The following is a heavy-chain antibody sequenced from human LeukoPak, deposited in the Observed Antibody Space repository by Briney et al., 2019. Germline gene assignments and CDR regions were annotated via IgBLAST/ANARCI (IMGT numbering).Heavy chain of an antibody. CDR2: IIPIFCTA. CDR3: ARGGISYYYDSSGYPFDY. V-gene: IGHV1-69*05. CDR1: GGTFNSYA. D-gene: IGHD3-22*01. J-gene: IGHJ4*02. Sequence: SVKVSCKASGGTFNSYAISWVRQAPGQGVEGMGRIIPIFCTANYAQKFQGGVTITTDESTSTAYMELSSLTSEDTAVYYCARGGISYYYDSSGYPFDYWGQGTLVTVSS.